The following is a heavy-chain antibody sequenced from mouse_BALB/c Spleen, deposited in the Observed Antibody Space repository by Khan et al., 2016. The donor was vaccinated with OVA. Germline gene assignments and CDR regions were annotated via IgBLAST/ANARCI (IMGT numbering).Heavy chain of an antibody. CDR1: AYTFTNYG. Sequence: LVESGPELKKPGETVKISCKASAYTFTNYGMNWVKKAPGKGLKWMGWINTNTGEPTYGEEFKGRFAFSLETSASTAYLQINNLKNDDSATYFCARDYGSSYGWFAYWGQGTLVTVSA. CDR3: ARDYGSSYGWFAY. D-gene: IGHD1-1*01. CDR2: INTNTGEP. V-gene: IGHV9-3*02. J-gene: IGHJ3*01.